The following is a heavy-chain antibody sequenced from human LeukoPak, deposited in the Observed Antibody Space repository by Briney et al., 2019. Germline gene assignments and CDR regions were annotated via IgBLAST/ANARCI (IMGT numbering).Heavy chain of an antibody. CDR3: ARMGGYCSSTSCYGNLAFDI. CDR1: GGSISTYY. CDR2: IYYSGST. Sequence: PSETLSLTCTVSGGSISTYYWSWIRQPPGKGLEWIGYIYYSGSTNYNPSLKSRVTISVDTSKNQFPLKLSSVTAADTAVYYCARMGGYCSSTSCYGNLAFDIWGQGTMVTVSS. J-gene: IGHJ3*02. D-gene: IGHD2-2*01. V-gene: IGHV4-59*01.